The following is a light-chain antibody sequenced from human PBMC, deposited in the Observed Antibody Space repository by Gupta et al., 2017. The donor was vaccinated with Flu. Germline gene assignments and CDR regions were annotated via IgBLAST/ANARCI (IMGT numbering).Light chain of an antibody. V-gene: IGKV1-39*01. J-gene: IGKJ4*01. Sequence: DIQLTQSPSSLSASVGDRLTITCRANQRISNYLNWYQQKPGRAPNLLIYDVTTWQSGVPSRFSGSGSGTDFTLTISSLQPEDFATYYCLQSDNNPITFGGGTKVEIK. CDR3: LQSDNNPIT. CDR1: QRISNY. CDR2: DVT.